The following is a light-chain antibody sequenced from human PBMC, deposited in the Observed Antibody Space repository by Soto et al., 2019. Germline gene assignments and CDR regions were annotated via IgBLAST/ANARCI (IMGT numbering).Light chain of an antibody. CDR3: QQYGSSLFLT. V-gene: IGKV3-20*01. Sequence: EIVLTQSPGTLSLSPGERATLSCRASQSVSSSYLAWYQQKPGQAPRLLIYGASSGATGIPDRFSGSGSGTDFTLTISRLEPEDFAVYYCQQYGSSLFLTFGGGTKVDIK. J-gene: IGKJ4*01. CDR1: QSVSSSY. CDR2: GAS.